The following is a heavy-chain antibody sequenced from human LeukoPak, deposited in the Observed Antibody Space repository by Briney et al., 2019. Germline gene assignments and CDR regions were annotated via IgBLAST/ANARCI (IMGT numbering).Heavy chain of an antibody. V-gene: IGHV4-4*07. J-gene: IGHJ4*02. Sequence: PSETLSLTCAVYGGSFSGYYWSWIRQPAGKGLEWIGRIYTSGSTKYNPSLKSRVTMSVDTSKNQFSLKLRSVTAADTAVYYCGRESSGWFFDYWGQGTLVTVSS. D-gene: IGHD6-19*01. CDR3: GRESSGWFFDY. CDR2: IYTSGST. CDR1: GGSFSGYY.